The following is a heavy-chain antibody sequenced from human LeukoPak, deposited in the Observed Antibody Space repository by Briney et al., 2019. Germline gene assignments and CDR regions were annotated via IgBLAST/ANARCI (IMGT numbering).Heavy chain of an antibody. CDR1: GFTVSSNY. J-gene: IGHJ4*02. CDR3: ARGDYDFWNGYYIDY. CDR2: IYSGGST. Sequence: PGGSLRLSCAASGFTVSSNYMSWVRQAPGKGLEWVSDIYSGGSTYYADSVKGRFTISRDNSKNTLYLQMNSLSAEDTAVYYCARGDYDFWNGYYIDYWGQGTLVTVSS. V-gene: IGHV3-66*02. D-gene: IGHD3-3*01.